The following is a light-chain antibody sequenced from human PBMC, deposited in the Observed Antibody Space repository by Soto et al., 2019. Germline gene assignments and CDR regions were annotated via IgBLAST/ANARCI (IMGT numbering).Light chain of an antibody. V-gene: IGKV1-9*01. J-gene: IGKJ5*01. Sequence: IQLTQSPSSLSSSLGDRVTITCRASQGISSYLAWYQQKPGRAPKLLIYPASTLQSGVPSRFSGSVSGTECTLTISSLKQEDGATYHCQQVNDYTITFGQGTRLEIK. CDR2: PAS. CDR3: QQVNDYTIT. CDR1: QGISSY.